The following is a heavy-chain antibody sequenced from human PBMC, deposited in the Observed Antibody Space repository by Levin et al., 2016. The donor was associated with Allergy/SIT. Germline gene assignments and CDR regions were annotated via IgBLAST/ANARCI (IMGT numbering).Heavy chain of an antibody. D-gene: IGHD3-16*01. Sequence: SETLSLTCTVSGGSISSYYWSWIRQPPGKGLEWIGYIYYSGSTYYNPSLKSRVTISVDTSKNQFSLKLSSVTAADTAVYYCGKHGGFDYWGQGTLVTVSS. CDR2: IYYSGST. V-gene: IGHV4-59*08. J-gene: IGHJ4*02. CDR3: GKHGGFDY. CDR1: GGSISSYY.